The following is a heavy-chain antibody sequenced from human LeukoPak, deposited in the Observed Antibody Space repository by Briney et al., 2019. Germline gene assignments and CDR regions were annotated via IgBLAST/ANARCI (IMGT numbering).Heavy chain of an antibody. V-gene: IGHV4-34*01. CDR2: INHSGST. J-gene: IGHJ3*02. Sequence: PSETLSLTCAVYGGSFSGYYWSWIRQPPGKGLEWIGEINHSGSTNYNPSLKSRVTISVDTSKNQFSLKLSSVTAADTAVYYCAREGWGPRHAFDIWGQGTMVTVSS. D-gene: IGHD3-16*01. CDR1: GGSFSGYY. CDR3: AREGWGPRHAFDI.